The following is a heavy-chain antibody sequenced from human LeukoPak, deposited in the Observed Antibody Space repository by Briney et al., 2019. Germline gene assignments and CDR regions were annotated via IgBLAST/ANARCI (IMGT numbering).Heavy chain of an antibody. CDR3: ARERGITMVRGYYYYYYMDV. D-gene: IGHD3-10*01. Sequence: SETLSLTCAVYGGSFSGYYWSWIRQPPGKGLEWIGEINHSGSTSYNPSLKSRVTISVDTSKNQFSLKLSSVTAADTAVYYCARERGITMVRGYYYYYYMDVWGKGTTVTVSS. V-gene: IGHV4-34*01. J-gene: IGHJ6*03. CDR2: INHSGST. CDR1: GGSFSGYY.